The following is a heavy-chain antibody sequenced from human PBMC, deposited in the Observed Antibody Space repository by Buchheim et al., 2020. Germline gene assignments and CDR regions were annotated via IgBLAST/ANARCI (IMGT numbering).Heavy chain of an antibody. CDR3: AKTRDSSGSFMLN. Sequence: EVQLLESGGGLIQPGGSLRLSCAASGFTFNSYAMSWVRQAPGKGLEWVSGISDSGGSTYYAESVKGRFTISRDNSKNTLYLQMNSLGAEDTAVYYCAKTRDSSGSFMLNWGQGTL. J-gene: IGHJ4*02. CDR1: GFTFNSYA. D-gene: IGHD6-19*01. CDR2: ISDSGGST. V-gene: IGHV3-23*01.